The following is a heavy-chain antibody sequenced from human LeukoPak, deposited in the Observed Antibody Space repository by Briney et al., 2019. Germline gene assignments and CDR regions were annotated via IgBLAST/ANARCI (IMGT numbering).Heavy chain of an antibody. CDR3: ATSAAVGGVKWFDP. CDR2: IYTDGDT. CDR1: GGSISSYY. Sequence: PSETLSLTCNVYGGSISSYYWSWIRQTAGKGLEWIGRIYTDGDTDYNPSLKSRVTISVDKSRYQLFLNLNSVTAADTAVYYCATSAAVGGVKWFDPWGQGTLVTVSS. D-gene: IGHD6-19*01. J-gene: IGHJ5*02. V-gene: IGHV4-4*07.